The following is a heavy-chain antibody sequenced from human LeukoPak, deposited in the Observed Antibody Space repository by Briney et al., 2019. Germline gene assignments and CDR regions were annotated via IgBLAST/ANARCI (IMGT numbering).Heavy chain of an antibody. Sequence: SETLSLTCTVSGGSISRYYWSWIRQPPGKGLECIGYVYNGGSTKSNPSLKSRVTISVDTSKNQFSLKLTSVTAADTAVYYCAVSIAAAGTFDYWGRGTLVTVSS. D-gene: IGHD6-13*01. CDR3: AVSIAAAGTFDY. J-gene: IGHJ4*02. V-gene: IGHV4-59*01. CDR1: GGSISRYY. CDR2: VYNGGST.